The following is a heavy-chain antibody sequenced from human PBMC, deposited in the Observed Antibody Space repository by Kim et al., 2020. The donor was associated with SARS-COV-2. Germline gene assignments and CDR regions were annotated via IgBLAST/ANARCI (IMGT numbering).Heavy chain of an antibody. CDR3: AKDALYCSSTSCYAVWYFDL. CDR1: GFTFSSYA. J-gene: IGHJ2*01. Sequence: GGSLRLSCAASGFTFSSYAMSWVRQAPGKGLEWVSAISGSGGSTYYADSVKGRFTISRDNSKNTLYLQMNSLRAEDTAVYYCAKDALYCSSTSCYAVWYFDLWGRGTLVTVSS. CDR2: ISGSGGST. D-gene: IGHD2-2*01. V-gene: IGHV3-23*01.